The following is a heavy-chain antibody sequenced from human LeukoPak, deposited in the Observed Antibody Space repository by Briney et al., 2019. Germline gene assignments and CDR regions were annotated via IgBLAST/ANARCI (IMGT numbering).Heavy chain of an antibody. Sequence: SGTLSLTCAVSGGSISSYYWSWIRQPPGKGLEWIGYIYYSGSTNYNPSLKSRVTISVDTSKNQFSLKLSSVTAADTAVYYCAGVRIAAAGTPWNYYYYGMDVWGQGTTVTVSS. CDR3: AGVRIAAAGTPWNYYYYGMDV. D-gene: IGHD6-13*01. J-gene: IGHJ6*02. CDR2: IYYSGST. CDR1: GGSISSYY. V-gene: IGHV4-59*01.